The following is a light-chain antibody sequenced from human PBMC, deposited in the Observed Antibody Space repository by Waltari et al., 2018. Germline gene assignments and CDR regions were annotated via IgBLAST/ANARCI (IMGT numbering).Light chain of an antibody. V-gene: IGKV2-30*01. CDR3: MQGVRPWT. J-gene: IGKJ1*01. CDR1: QTLPNTDGNTY. Sequence: DLVMTQSPVSLSVTLGQPASISCRSSQTLPNTDGNTYLNWFHQRPGQSPRRLIYQVSTRDSWVPDRFRGSGSHTDFTLEISRVEAEDVGLYYCMQGVRPWTFGQGTKVEIK. CDR2: QVS.